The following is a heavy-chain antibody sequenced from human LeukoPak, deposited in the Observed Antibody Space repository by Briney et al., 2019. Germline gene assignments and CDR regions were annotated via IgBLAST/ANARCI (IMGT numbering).Heavy chain of an antibody. J-gene: IGHJ6*03. CDR3: ARIYYYGSGSHYYYYYMDV. Sequence: PSETLSLTCTVSGYSISSGYYWGWIRQPPGKGLEWIGSSYYSGSTYYNPSLKSRVTISVDTSKNQFSLKLSSVTAADTAVYYCARIYYYGSGSHYYYYYMDVWGKGTTVTVSS. V-gene: IGHV4-38-2*02. CDR1: GYSISSGYY. D-gene: IGHD3-10*01. CDR2: SYYSGST.